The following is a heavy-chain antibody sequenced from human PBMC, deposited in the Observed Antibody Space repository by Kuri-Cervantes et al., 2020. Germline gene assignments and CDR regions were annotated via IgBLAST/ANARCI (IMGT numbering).Heavy chain of an antibody. V-gene: IGHV3-33*08. Sequence: GESLKISCAASGFSFSDFGMHWVRQAPGKGLEWVAVIWYDGSNKYYADSVKGRFTISRDNSKNTLYLQMNSLRAEDTAVYYCAKAVLLWGQGTTVTVSS. CDR2: IWYDGSNK. D-gene: IGHD4/OR15-4a*01. CDR1: GFSFSDFG. J-gene: IGHJ6*02. CDR3: AKAVLL.